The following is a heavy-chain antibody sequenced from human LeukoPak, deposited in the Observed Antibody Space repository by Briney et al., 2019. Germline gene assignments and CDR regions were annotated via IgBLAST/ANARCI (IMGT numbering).Heavy chain of an antibody. CDR3: AKDRGIAAAYYFMAV. V-gene: IGHV3-30*02. Sequence: GGSLRLSCAASGFTFSNYGMHWVRQAPGKGLEWVTFIPYDGSNEYYADSVKDRFTISRDNSKNTLYLEMNSLRAEDTAMYYCAKDRGIAAAYYFMAVWGKGTTVTVSS. J-gene: IGHJ6*03. D-gene: IGHD6-13*01. CDR2: IPYDGSNE. CDR1: GFTFSNYG.